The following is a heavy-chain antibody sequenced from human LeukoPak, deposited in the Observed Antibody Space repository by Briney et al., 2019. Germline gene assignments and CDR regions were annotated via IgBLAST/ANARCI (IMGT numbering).Heavy chain of an antibody. Sequence: PGRSLRLSCAASGFTFDDYAMHWVRQAPGKGPEWVSGISWNSGSIGYADSVKGRFTISRDNAKNSLYLQMNSLRGEDTALYYCAKDTDILTGYHFDYWGQGTLVTVSS. D-gene: IGHD3-9*01. CDR1: GFTFDDYA. CDR2: ISWNSGSI. V-gene: IGHV3-9*01. J-gene: IGHJ4*02. CDR3: AKDTDILTGYHFDY.